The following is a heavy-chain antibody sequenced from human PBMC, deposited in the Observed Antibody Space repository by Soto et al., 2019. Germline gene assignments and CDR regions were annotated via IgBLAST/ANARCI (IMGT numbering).Heavy chain of an antibody. CDR1: GGSISSYY. J-gene: IGHJ6*03. V-gene: IGHV4-59*01. CDR2: IYYSGST. D-gene: IGHD2-2*03. CDR3: ARSVDIVVVPAASYYMDV. Sequence: SETLSLTCTVSGGSISSYYWSWIRQPPGKGLEWIGYIYYSGSTNYNPSLKSRVTISVDTSKNQFSLKLSSVTAADTAVYYCARSVDIVVVPAASYYMDVWGKGTTVTVSS.